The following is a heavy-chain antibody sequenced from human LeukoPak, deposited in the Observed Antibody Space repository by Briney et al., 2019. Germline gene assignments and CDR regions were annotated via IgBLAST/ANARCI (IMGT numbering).Heavy chain of an antibody. CDR1: GFSFRSYT. V-gene: IGHV3-21*01. CDR2: INTSSSYI. CDR3: TKGGFDYGDPDPGVIDY. D-gene: IGHD4-17*01. Sequence: PGGSLRLSCAASGFSFRSYTMNWVRQAPGKGLEWVSSINTSSSYINYADSVKGRFIISRDNAKNSLSLQMDNLRAEDTAVYYCTKGGFDYGDPDPGVIDYWGQGTLVTVSS. J-gene: IGHJ4*02.